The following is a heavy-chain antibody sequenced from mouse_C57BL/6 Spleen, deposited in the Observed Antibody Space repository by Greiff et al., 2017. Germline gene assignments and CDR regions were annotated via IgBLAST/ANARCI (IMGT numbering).Heavy chain of an antibody. J-gene: IGHJ4*01. CDR3: ARDYGSSYGAMDY. D-gene: IGHD1-1*01. CDR1: GYTFTSYW. CDR2: IDPSDSYT. V-gene: IGHV1-50*01. Sequence: QVQLQQPGAELVKPGASVKLSCKASGYTFTSYWMQWVKQRPGPGLEWIGEIDPSDSYTNYNQKFKGKATLTVDTSSSTAYMQLSSLTSEDSAVYYGARDYGSSYGAMDYWGQGTSVTVSS.